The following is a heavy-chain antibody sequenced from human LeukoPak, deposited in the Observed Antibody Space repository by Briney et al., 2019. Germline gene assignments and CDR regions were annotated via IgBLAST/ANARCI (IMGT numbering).Heavy chain of an antibody. J-gene: IGHJ6*02. CDR3: ARDREYYYGSGSLYYYYGMDV. Sequence: GGSLRLSCAASGFTFSSYAMTWVRQAPGKGLEWVSAISAGGSSTYYADFVKGRFTISRDNSKNTLYLQMNSLRAEDTAVYYCARDREYYYGSGSLYYYYGMDVWGQGTTVTVSS. CDR1: GFTFSSYA. D-gene: IGHD3-10*01. V-gene: IGHV3-23*01. CDR2: ISAGGSST.